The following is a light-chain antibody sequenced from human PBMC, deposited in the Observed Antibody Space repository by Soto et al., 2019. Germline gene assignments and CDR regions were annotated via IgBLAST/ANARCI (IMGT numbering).Light chain of an antibody. Sequence: DIQLTQSPSFLSASVGDSVTITCRASQGISSYLAWFQQKPGKAPQLLIYAASTLQSGVPSRFRGSGSGTEFALTISSLQPEDFATYYCQQLNSYPLTFGGGTKVEIK. V-gene: IGKV1-9*01. CDR2: AAS. CDR3: QQLNSYPLT. J-gene: IGKJ4*01. CDR1: QGISSY.